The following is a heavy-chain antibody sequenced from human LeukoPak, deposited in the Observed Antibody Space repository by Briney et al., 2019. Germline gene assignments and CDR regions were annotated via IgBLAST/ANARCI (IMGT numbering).Heavy chain of an antibody. V-gene: IGHV1-69*01. CDR2: IIPIFGTA. Sequence: GSSVKVSCKASGGTFSSYAISWVRQAPGQGLEWMGGIIPIFGTANYAQKFQGRVTITADESTSTAYMELSSLRSEDTAVYYCARNVRGFPLHAFDIWGQGTMVTVSS. D-gene: IGHD3-10*02. J-gene: IGHJ3*02. CDR1: GGTFSSYA. CDR3: ARNVRGFPLHAFDI.